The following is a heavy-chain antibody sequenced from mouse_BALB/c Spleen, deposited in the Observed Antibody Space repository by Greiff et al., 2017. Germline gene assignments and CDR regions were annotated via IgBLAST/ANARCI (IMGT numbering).Heavy chain of an antibody. CDR2: ISHSGST. D-gene: IGHD1-3*01. CDR3: ARREWERAMDY. CDR1: GDSFTSCY. Sequence: EVQVVESGPSLVKPSHSLSLSCSASGDSFTSCYLNWIRKFPGNKLEYMGYISHSGSTYYNQSLKSRISTPRDTSKTHYYLQLNSVTTADTATYYCARREWERAMDYWGQGTSVTVSS. V-gene: IGHV3-8*02. J-gene: IGHJ4*01.